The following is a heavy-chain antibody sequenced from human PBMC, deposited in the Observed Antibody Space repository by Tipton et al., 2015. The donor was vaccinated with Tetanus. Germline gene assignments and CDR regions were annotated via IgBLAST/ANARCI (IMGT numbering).Heavy chain of an antibody. D-gene: IGHD6-6*01. J-gene: IGHJ5*02. CDR2: IYQSGST. CDR3: ARDRGQQFVSDWFDP. CDR1: GGSINSPDYS. V-gene: IGHV4-30-2*01. Sequence: LRLSCTVSGGSINSPDYSWGWIRQPPGKGLEWIGYIYQSGSTSYNPPLATRVTITAEKSKNQFSRNLRSVTAADTAVYYCARDRGQQFVSDWFDPWGQGTLVTVSS.